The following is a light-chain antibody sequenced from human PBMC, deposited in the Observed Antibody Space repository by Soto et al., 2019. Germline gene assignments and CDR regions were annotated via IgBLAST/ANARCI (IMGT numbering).Light chain of an antibody. CDR3: SSDTSSSTVV. Sequence: QSVLTQPASVSGSPGQSITISCTGTSSDVGGYNYVSWYQQHPGKAPKLMIYDVSNRPSGVSNRFSGSKSGNTASLTISGLQAEEEADYYCSSDTSSSTVVFGGGTKLTVL. CDR2: DVS. V-gene: IGLV2-14*01. CDR1: SSDVGGYNY. J-gene: IGLJ2*01.